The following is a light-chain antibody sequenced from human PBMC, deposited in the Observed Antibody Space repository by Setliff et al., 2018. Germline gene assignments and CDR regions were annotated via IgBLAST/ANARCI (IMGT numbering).Light chain of an antibody. Sequence: QSVLTQPPSASGSPGQSVTISCTGSSSDVGGYKYVSWYQQHPGKAPKLMIYEVSKRPSGVPDRFSGSKSGNTASLTVSGLQAENEADYYCSSYAGRYTPYVFGSGTKVTVL. V-gene: IGLV2-8*01. J-gene: IGLJ1*01. CDR3: SSYAGRYTPYV. CDR1: SSDVGGYKY. CDR2: EVS.